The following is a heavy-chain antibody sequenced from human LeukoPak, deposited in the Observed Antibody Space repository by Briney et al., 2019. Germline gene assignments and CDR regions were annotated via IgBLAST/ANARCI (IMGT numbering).Heavy chain of an antibody. Sequence: GGSLRLSCAASGFTFSTSGMHWVRQAPGTGLEWVAVIRYDVSNQYYADSVRGRFTISRDNSNNTLYLQMNSLRAEDTAVYYRARDRHASSGHYLHYWGQGTLVTVSS. D-gene: IGHD3-22*01. CDR1: GFTFSTSG. J-gene: IGHJ4*02. V-gene: IGHV3-33*01. CDR3: ARDRHASSGHYLHY. CDR2: IRYDVSNQ.